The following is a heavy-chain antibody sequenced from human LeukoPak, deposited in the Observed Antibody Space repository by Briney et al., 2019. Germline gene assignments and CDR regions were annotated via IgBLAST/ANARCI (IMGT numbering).Heavy chain of an antibody. CDR3: ARIHQRPNVHAFDI. J-gene: IGHJ3*02. Sequence: SGTLSLTCTVSGGSISSYYWSWVRQPPGKGLGWVWHIYYSGSTNYNPSLKSRVTISLDTSKNHFPLKLSSVTAADTAVYSCARIHQRPNVHAFDIWGQGTMVTVSS. V-gene: IGHV4-59*01. CDR2: IYYSGST. CDR1: GGSISSYY. D-gene: IGHD6-25*01.